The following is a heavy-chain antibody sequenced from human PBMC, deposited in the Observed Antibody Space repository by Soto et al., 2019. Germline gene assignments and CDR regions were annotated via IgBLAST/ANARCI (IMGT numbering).Heavy chain of an antibody. Sequence: QVQLVQSGGEVKKPGASVEVSCRTSGYMFTTYGMSWVRQAPGQGLEWMAWISAYNGNKKYAQKFQGSVPRTTDTSTSTASMELRNLTSDATGTYFCARTGGGMAARPLEYWGQGTLVTVSS. V-gene: IGHV1-18*04. J-gene: IGHJ4*02. CDR2: ISAYNGNK. CDR3: ARTGGGMAARPLEY. D-gene: IGHD6-6*01. CDR1: GYMFTTYG.